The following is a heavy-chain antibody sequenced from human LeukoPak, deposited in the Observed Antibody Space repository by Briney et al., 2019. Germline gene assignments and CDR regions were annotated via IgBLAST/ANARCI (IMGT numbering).Heavy chain of an antibody. CDR1: GFTFSSYW. CDR2: IKQDGSEK. Sequence: GGSLRLSCAASGFTFSSYWMSWVRQAPGKGLEWVANIKQDGSEKYYVDSVKSRFTISRDNAKSSLFLQMNSLRAEDTAVYYCARSPVTTVTTFDYWGQGTLVTVSS. CDR3: ARSPVTTVTTFDY. D-gene: IGHD4-17*01. V-gene: IGHV3-7*03. J-gene: IGHJ4*02.